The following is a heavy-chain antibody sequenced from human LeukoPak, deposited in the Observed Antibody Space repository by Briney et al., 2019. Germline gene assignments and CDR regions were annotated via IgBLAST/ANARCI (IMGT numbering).Heavy chain of an antibody. J-gene: IGHJ4*02. CDR3: AKDLWGSSWYRAGYYFDY. CDR2: ISWNSGSI. D-gene: IGHD6-13*01. CDR1: GFTFDDYA. Sequence: GGSLRLSCAASGFTFDDYAMHWVRQAPGKGLEWVSGISWNSGSIGYADSVKGRFTISRDNSKNTLYLQMNSLRAEDTAVYYCAKDLWGSSWYRAGYYFDYWGQGTLVTVSS. V-gene: IGHV3-9*01.